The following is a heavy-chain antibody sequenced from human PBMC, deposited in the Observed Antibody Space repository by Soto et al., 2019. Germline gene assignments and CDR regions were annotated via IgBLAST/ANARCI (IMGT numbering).Heavy chain of an antibody. D-gene: IGHD2-15*01. CDR1: GYTFTSYG. CDR2: ISAYNGNT. CDR3: ARESGSTIGSVVYYFDY. V-gene: IGHV1-18*01. Sequence: ASVKVSCKASGYTFTSYGISWVRQAPGQGLEWMGWISAYNGNTNYAQKLQGRVTMTTDTSTSTAYMELRSLRSDDTAVYYCARESGSTIGSVVYYFDYWGQGTLVTVSS. J-gene: IGHJ4*02.